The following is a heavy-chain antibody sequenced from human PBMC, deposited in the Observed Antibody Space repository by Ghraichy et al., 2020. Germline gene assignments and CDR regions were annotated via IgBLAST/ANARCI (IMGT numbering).Heavy chain of an antibody. Sequence: GGSMRLSCAASGFTFSSYAMHWVRQAPGKGLEWVAVISYDGSNKYYADSVKGRFTISRDNSKNTLYLQMNSLRAEDTAVYYCARGRYIAAAGKIFDYWGQGTLVTVSS. CDR2: ISYDGSNK. CDR3: ARGRYIAAAGKIFDY. J-gene: IGHJ4*02. D-gene: IGHD6-13*01. V-gene: IGHV3-30*04. CDR1: GFTFSSYA.